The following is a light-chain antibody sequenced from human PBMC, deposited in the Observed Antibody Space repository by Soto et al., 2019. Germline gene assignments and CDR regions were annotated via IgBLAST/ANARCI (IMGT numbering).Light chain of an antibody. J-gene: IGKJ1*01. Sequence: IVLTQSPGTRSLSPGERATLSCRASLFVASSYVCCYRQRPGQAPRLLIYGASDRATGIPDRFSGSGSGTDFTLTISRLEPEDFAVYYCQQYGRTFGQGTKVDIK. CDR2: GAS. CDR3: QQYGRT. V-gene: IGKV3-20*01. CDR1: LFVASSY.